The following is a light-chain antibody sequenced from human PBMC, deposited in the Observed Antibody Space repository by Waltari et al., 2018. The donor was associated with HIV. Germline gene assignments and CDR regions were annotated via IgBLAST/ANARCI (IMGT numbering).Light chain of an antibody. Sequence: QSALTQPASVSGSPGQSITISCTGTSSDVGGYNYVSWYQQHPGKAPKLMIYEVSNRPSWVSTRFSGSKSGNTASLTITGLQAEDEAYYYCSSYTSSSLYVFGTGTKVTVL. CDR3: SSYTSSSLYV. J-gene: IGLJ1*01. CDR2: EVS. V-gene: IGLV2-14*01. CDR1: SSDVGGYNY.